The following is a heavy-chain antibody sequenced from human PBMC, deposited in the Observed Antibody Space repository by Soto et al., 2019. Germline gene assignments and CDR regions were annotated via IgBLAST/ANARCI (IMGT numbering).Heavy chain of an antibody. CDR3: ARVPSGLWQQLDLTWFDP. CDR2: ISAYNGNT. D-gene: IGHD6-13*01. CDR1: GYTFTSYG. V-gene: IGHV1-18*01. Sequence: GASVKVSCKASGYTFTSYGISWVRQAPGQGPEWMGWISAYNGNTNYAQKLQGRVTMTTDTSTSTAYMELRSLRSDDTAVYYCARVPSGLWQQLDLTWFDPWGQGTLVTVSS. J-gene: IGHJ5*02.